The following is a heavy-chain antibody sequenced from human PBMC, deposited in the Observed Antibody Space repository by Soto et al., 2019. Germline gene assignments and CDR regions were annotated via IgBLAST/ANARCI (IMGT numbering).Heavy chain of an antibody. CDR1: GFTFSSYG. Sequence: GGSLRLSCAASGFTFSSYGMHWVRQAPGKGLEGVAVISYDGSNKYYADSVKDRFTISRDNSKTTLYLQMNSLRTEDTALYYCAKDLLWFGESADCWGQGTQVTVSS. CDR2: ISYDGSNK. J-gene: IGHJ4*02. CDR3: AKDLLWFGESADC. D-gene: IGHD3-10*01. V-gene: IGHV3-30*18.